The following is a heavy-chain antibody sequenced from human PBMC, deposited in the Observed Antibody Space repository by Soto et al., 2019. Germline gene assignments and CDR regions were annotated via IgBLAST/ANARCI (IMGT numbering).Heavy chain of an antibody. CDR1: GASISNGDSF. J-gene: IGHJ6*02. D-gene: IGHD1-7*01. CDR3: ARLNAGTTYYYYGMDV. Sequence: SETLSLTCTVSGASISNGDSFWSWIRQPPGKGLEWIGSIYYSGSTYYNPSLKSRVTISVDTSKNQFSLKLSSVTAADTALYYCARLNAGTTYYYYGMDVWGQGTTVTVSS. CDR2: IYYSGST. V-gene: IGHV4-39*01.